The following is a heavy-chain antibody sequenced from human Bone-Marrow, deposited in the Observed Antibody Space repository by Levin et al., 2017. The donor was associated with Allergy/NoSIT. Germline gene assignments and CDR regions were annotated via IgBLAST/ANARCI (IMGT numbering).Heavy chain of an antibody. CDR3: AKSIVPYCGGDCYLSDAFDI. J-gene: IGHJ3*02. CDR1: GFTFSSYV. V-gene: IGHV3-30*18. D-gene: IGHD2-21*02. Sequence: GGSLRLSCAASGFTFSSYVMHWVRQAPGKGLEWVAAISYDGSNKYYAGSVKGRFTISRDNSKNTLSLQMNSLRAEDTAVFYCAKSIVPYCGGDCYLSDAFDIWGQGTMVTVSS. CDR2: ISYDGSNK.